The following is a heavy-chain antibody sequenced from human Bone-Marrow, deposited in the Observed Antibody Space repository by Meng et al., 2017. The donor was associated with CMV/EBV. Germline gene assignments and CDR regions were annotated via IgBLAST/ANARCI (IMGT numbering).Heavy chain of an antibody. CDR1: GGSVSSGSYY. D-gene: IGHD1-7*01. CDR3: ADGNYGY. J-gene: IGHJ4*02. V-gene: IGHV4-61*01. Sequence: SETLSLTCTVSGGSVSSGSYYWSWIRQPPGKGLEWIGEINHSGSTNYNPSLKSRVTISVDTSKNQFSLKLSSRRSEDTAVYYCADGNYGYWGQGTLVTVSS. CDR2: INHSGST.